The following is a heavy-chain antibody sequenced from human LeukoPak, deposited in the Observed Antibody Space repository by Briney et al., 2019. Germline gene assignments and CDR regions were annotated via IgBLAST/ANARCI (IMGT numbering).Heavy chain of an antibody. V-gene: IGHV4-61*01. CDR2: IYYSGST. Sequence: PSETLSLTCTVSGGSVSSNNYWNWIRQPPGKGLECIGYIYYSGSTNYNPSLKSRVTISVDTSKNQFSLKLTSLTAADTAVYYCAREDSSGYLGYWGQGTLVTVSS. D-gene: IGHD3-22*01. CDR1: GGSVSSNNY. J-gene: IGHJ4*02. CDR3: AREDSSGYLGY.